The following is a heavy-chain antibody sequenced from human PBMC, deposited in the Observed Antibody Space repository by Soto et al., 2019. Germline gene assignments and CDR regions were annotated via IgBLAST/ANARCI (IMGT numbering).Heavy chain of an antibody. D-gene: IGHD2-8*01. J-gene: IGHJ4*02. Sequence: PSETLSLTCTVSGDSISNKNYHWGWTRQPPGKGLEWIGTVYSNGHTYPNPSLKSRLAMAVDTSKNQFSLSLISEPTAVTAGDFGGSLTNGRPGDSWGQGTLVTVSS. V-gene: IGHV4-39*01. CDR2: VYSNGHT. CDR3: GSLTNGRPGDS. CDR1: GDSISNKNYH.